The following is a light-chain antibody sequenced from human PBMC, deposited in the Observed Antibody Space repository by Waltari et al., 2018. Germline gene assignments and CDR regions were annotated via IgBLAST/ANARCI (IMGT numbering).Light chain of an antibody. CDR2: GNN. CDR3: QSFDIRLSGGVV. Sequence: QSVLTQPPSMSGDPGQRVTISCTGSSSNIGAGHDVHWYQVLPGTAPKLLIYGNNNRPSGVPDRFSGSKSDTSASLAIGGLQAEDEADYYCQSFDIRLSGGVVFGGGTKVTVL. CDR1: SSNIGAGHD. V-gene: IGLV1-40*01. J-gene: IGLJ3*02.